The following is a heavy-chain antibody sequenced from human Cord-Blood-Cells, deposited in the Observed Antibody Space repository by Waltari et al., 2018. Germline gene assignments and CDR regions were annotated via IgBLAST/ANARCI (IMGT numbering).Heavy chain of an antibody. CDR2: IYYSGST. Sequence: VQMQESGPGRVKTSQTLTLTGTVPGGPISSVGYDWRWTPQHPGKGLEWIGYIYYSGSTYYNPSLKSRVTISVDTSKNQFSLKLSSVTAADTAVYYCASPSSSSSYWYFDLWGRGTLVTVSS. D-gene: IGHD6-6*01. CDR1: GGPISSVGYD. CDR3: ASPSSSSSYWYFDL. V-gene: IGHV4-31*03. J-gene: IGHJ2*01.